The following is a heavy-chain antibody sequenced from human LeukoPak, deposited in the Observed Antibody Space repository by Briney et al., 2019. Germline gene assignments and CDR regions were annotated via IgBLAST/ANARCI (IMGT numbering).Heavy chain of an antibody. CDR3: ARGRYCSSTSCSQRRYYYYGMDV. CDR2: IYHSGST. D-gene: IGHD2-2*01. CDR1: GFTFSSYW. Sequence: GSLRLSCAASGFTFSSYWMSWVRQAPGKGLEWIGYIYHSGSTYYNPSLKSRVTISVDRSKNQFSLKLSSVTAADTAVYYCARGRYCSSTSCSQRRYYYYGMDVWGQGTTVTVSS. J-gene: IGHJ6*02. V-gene: IGHV4-4*02.